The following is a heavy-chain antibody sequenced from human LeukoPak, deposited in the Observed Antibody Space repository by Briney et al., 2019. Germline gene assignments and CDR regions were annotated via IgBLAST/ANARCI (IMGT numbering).Heavy chain of an antibody. D-gene: IGHD1-20*01. CDR3: XXXXXXXXXXITSSVFDP. CDR2: ISGSGGST. Sequence: SGGSLRLSCAASGFTFSSYAMSWVRQAPGKGLEWVSAISGSGGSTYYADSVKGRFTISRDNSKNTLYLQMNSLRAEDTAVYYXXXXXXXXXXXITSSVFDPWGQGTLVTVSS. CDR1: GFTFSSYA. J-gene: IGHJ5*02. V-gene: IGHV3-23*01.